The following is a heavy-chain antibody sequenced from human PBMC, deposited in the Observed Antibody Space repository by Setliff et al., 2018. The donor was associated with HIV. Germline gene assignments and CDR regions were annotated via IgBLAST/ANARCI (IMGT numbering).Heavy chain of an antibody. J-gene: IGHJ4*02. V-gene: IGHV1-18*04. CDR3: ARGKTWLRFLDY. D-gene: IGHD5-12*01. CDR2: INTHSGYT. CDR1: GDTFKMDT. Sequence: GASVKVSCKASGDTFKMDTISWLRQAPGQGLEWMGWINTHSGYTNYAQNVQGRVTVTMDTSTSTAYMELRSLKSDDTAVYYCARGKTWLRFLDYWGQGTLVTVSS.